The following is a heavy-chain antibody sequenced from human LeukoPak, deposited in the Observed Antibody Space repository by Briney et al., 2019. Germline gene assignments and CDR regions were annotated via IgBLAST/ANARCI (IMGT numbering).Heavy chain of an antibody. D-gene: IGHD1-14*01. CDR3: ARQDQTEYYFDY. V-gene: IGHV4-39*07. J-gene: IGHJ4*02. CDR1: GGSISSSSYY. Sequence: SETLSLTCTVSGGSISSSSYYWGWIRQPPGKGLEWIGSIYYSWCTYYNPSLKRRVTISVDTSKNQFSLKLSSVTAADTAVYYCARQDQTEYYFDYWGQGTLVTVSS. CDR2: IYYSWCT.